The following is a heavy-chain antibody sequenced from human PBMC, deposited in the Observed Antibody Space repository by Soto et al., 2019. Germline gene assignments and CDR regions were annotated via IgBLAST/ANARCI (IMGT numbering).Heavy chain of an antibody. CDR2: IIPIFGTA. D-gene: IGHD6-19*01. V-gene: IGHV1-69*13. CDR3: ARDEQWLVRGKYNWFDP. Sequence: VASVKVSCTASGGTFSSYAISWVRKAPGQGLEWLGGIIPIFGTANYAQKFQGRGTVTADESTSTAYMELSSLRSEDTAVYYCARDEQWLVRGKYNWFDPWGQGTLATVSS. CDR1: GGTFSSYA. J-gene: IGHJ5*02.